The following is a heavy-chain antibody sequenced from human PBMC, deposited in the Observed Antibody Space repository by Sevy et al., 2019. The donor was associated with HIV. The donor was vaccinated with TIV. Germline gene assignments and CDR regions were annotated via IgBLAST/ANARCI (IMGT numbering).Heavy chain of an antibody. CDR1: NYSISDGFF. D-gene: IGHD2-15*01. Sequence: SENLSLTCVVSNYSISDGFFWGWIRQTPGKGLAGLGDIYQSGRTYYNQSLKSRVTISVDVPKNKFSLRMSSVTAADTAIYYCARRVVGERIFDYWGQGTLVTVSS. V-gene: IGHV4-38-2*01. J-gene: IGHJ4*02. CDR2: IYQSGRT. CDR3: ARRVVGERIFDY.